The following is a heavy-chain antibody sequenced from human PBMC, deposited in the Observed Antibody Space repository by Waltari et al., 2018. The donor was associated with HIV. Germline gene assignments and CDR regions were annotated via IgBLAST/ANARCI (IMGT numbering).Heavy chain of an antibody. Sequence: EVQLVESGGGLVQPGGSLRLSCAASGFTFSSYWMSWVRQAPGKGMEWVSNKKQDGSENYYVYSVKGRFTIARDNAKNSLYLQMNSLRAEDTAVYYCAREYGAVGEFDPWGQGTLVTVSS. J-gene: IGHJ5*02. CDR1: GFTFSSYW. D-gene: IGHD6-19*01. CDR3: AREYGAVGEFDP. V-gene: IGHV3-7*01. CDR2: KKQDGSEN.